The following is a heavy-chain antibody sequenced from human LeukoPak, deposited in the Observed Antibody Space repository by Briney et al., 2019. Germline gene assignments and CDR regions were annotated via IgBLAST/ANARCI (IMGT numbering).Heavy chain of an antibody. CDR2: IYYSGST. CDR3: ARGGASYYGSGSYGSDWFDP. J-gene: IGHJ5*02. CDR1: GGSISSGDYY. V-gene: IGHV4-30-4*01. D-gene: IGHD3-10*01. Sequence: SETLSLTCTVSGGSISSGDYYWSWIRQPPGKGLEWIGYIYYSGSTYYNPSLKSRVTISVDTSKNQFSLKLSSVTAADTAVYFCARGGASYYGSGSYGSDWFDPWGQGSLVTVSS.